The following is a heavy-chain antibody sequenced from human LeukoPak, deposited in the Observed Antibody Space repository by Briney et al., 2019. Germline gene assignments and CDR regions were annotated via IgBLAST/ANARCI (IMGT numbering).Heavy chain of an antibody. V-gene: IGHV3-48*01. Sequence: GGSLRLSCAASGFSFDDYAMNWVRQAPGKGLEWVSYITSRGSTIYYADSVKGRFTISRDNSKNTLYLQMGSLRAEDMAVYYCARDMGPYYGSGSYYKSPAFCFWGQGTLVTVSS. D-gene: IGHD3-10*01. CDR3: ARDMGPYYGSGSYYKSPAFCF. CDR2: ITSRGSTI. J-gene: IGHJ4*02. CDR1: GFSFDDYA.